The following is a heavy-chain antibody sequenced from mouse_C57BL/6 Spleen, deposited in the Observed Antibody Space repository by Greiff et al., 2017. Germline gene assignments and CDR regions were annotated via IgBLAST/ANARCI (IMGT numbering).Heavy chain of an antibody. D-gene: IGHD4-1*02. CDR2: ISYDGSN. CDR1: GYSITSGYY. CDR3: AREQLGRGYFDV. J-gene: IGHJ1*03. V-gene: IGHV3-6*01. Sequence: DVQLQESGPGLVKPSQSLSLTCSVTGYSITSGYYWNWIRQFPGNKLEWMGYISYDGSNNYNPSLKNRISITRDTSKNQFFLKLNSVTTEDTATYYCAREQLGRGYFDVWGTGTTVTVSS.